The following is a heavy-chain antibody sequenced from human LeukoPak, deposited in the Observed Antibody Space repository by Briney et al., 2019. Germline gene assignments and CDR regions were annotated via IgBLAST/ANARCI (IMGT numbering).Heavy chain of an antibody. Sequence: PGGSLRLSCAASGFTFRNNWMSWVRQAPGKGLEWVSVSGSGKNTYYADSVKGRFTISRDNSKNTLYLQMNSLRAEDTAVYYCAKNPRGYSGYEGSNFGYWGQGTLVTVSS. CDR1: GFTFRNNW. CDR3: AKNPRGYSGYEGSNFGY. D-gene: IGHD5-12*01. J-gene: IGHJ4*02. V-gene: IGHV3-23*01. CDR2: SGSGKNT.